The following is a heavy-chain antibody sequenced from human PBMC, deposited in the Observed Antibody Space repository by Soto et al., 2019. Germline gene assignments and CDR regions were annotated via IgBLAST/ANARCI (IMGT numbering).Heavy chain of an antibody. J-gene: IGHJ4*02. V-gene: IGHV3-23*01. Sequence: GGFLRLSCAASGFTFTTYAMTWVRQAPGKGLEWVSAISNSGGYATSYADSVKGRFTISRDDSKNTLYLQMSGLRVEDAAVYYCAKWLHSALYYFDYWGQGTLVTVSS. CDR3: AKWLHSALYYFDY. CDR1: GFTFTTYA. D-gene: IGHD3-16*01. CDR2: ISNSGGYAT.